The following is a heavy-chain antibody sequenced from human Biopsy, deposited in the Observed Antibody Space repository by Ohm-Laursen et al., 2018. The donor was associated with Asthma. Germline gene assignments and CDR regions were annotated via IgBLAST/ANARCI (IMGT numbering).Heavy chain of an antibody. D-gene: IGHD6-19*01. CDR3: ARDGSSVAGTPYGMDV. CDR2: IYYSGST. Sequence: TLSLTCPVSGGSIRSSDYYWGWIRQSPGKGLEWIGYIYYSGSTYYNPSLKSRVTISVDTSKNQFSLKLSSVTAADTAVYYCARDGSSVAGTPYGMDVWGQGTTVTVSS. CDR1: GGSIRSSDYY. V-gene: IGHV4-31*03. J-gene: IGHJ6*02.